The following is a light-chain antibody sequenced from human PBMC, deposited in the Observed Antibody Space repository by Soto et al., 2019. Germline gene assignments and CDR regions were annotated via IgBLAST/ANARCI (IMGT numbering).Light chain of an antibody. V-gene: IGLV1-44*01. CDR1: RSNIGSNT. J-gene: IGLJ2*01. Sequence: QSVLTQPPSESGTPGQRVTISCSGSRSNIGSNTVNWYQQLPGTAPKFLIYSNNQRPSGVPKRFSGSKSGTSASLAISGLQSGDEADYYCAAWDDSLNGHVVFGGGTKLTVL. CDR3: AAWDDSLNGHVV. CDR2: SNN.